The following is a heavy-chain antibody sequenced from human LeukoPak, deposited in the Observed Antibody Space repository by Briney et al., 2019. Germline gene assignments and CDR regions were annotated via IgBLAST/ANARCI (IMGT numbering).Heavy chain of an antibody. V-gene: IGHV3-23*01. CDR3: AKIHYYYYMDV. Sequence: GGSLRLSCAASGFTVSSNYMSWVRQAPGKGLEWVSAISGSGGSTYYADSVKGRFTISRDNSKNTLYLQMNSLRAEDTAVYYCAKIHYYYYMDVWGKGTTVTVSS. CDR1: GFTVSSNY. J-gene: IGHJ6*03. CDR2: ISGSGGST.